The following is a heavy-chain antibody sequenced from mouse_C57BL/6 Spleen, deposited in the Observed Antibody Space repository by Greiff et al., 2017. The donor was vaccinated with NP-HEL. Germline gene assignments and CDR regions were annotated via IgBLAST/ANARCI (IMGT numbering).Heavy chain of an antibody. Sequence: VKLMESGPGLVQPSQSLSITCTVSGFSLTSYGVHWVRQSPGKGLEWLGVIWSGGSTDYNAAFISRLSISKDNSKSQVFFKMNSLQADDTAIYYCARSYYGSSSAWFAYWGQGTLVTVSA. CDR1: GFSLTSYG. CDR2: IWSGGST. D-gene: IGHD1-1*01. CDR3: ARSYYGSSSAWFAY. V-gene: IGHV2-2*01. J-gene: IGHJ3*01.